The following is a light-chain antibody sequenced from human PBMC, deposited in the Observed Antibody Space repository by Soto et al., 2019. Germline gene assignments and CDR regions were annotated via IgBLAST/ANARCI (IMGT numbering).Light chain of an antibody. Sequence: QAVVTQPPSASGTPGQRVTISCSGSSSNVGRNTVNWYQQLPGTAPKLLIYSNNQRPSGVPDRFSGSKSGTSASLAISGLQSEDEADYYCAAWDDSLNAVVFGGGTKLTAL. V-gene: IGLV1-44*01. CDR1: SSNVGRNT. CDR2: SNN. J-gene: IGLJ2*01. CDR3: AAWDDSLNAVV.